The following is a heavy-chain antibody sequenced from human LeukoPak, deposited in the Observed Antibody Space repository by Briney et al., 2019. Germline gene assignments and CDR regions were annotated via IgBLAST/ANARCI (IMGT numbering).Heavy chain of an antibody. CDR3: ARGRVITFGGVIYDY. J-gene: IGHJ4*02. V-gene: IGHV4-34*01. D-gene: IGHD3-16*02. CDR2: INHSGST. CDR1: GGXFSGYY. Sequence: SETLSLTCAVYGGXFSGYYWSWIRQPPGKGLEWIGEINHSGSTNYNPSLKSRVTISVDTSKNQFSLKLSSVTAADTAVYYCARGRVITFGGVIYDYWGQGTLVTVSS.